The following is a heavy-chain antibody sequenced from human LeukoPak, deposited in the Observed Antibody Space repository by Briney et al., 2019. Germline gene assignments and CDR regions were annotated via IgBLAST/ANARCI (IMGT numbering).Heavy chain of an antibody. J-gene: IGHJ4*02. D-gene: IGHD2-2*01. CDR1: GFTFSSYA. CDR3: AKDLMPAALTRFDF. CDR2: IRSTGINT. Sequence: GGSLRLSCAASGFTFSSYAMSWVRQAPGKGLEWLSAIRSTGINTYYADSVKGRFTISRDNSKNTLFLQMNSLRAEDTAVYYCAKDLMPAALTRFDFWGQGTLVTVSS. V-gene: IGHV3-23*01.